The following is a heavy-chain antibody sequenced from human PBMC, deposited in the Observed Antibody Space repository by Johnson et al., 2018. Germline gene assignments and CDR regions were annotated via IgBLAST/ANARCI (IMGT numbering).Heavy chain of an antibody. V-gene: IGHV3-15*07. Sequence: EVQLLESGGGVVQSGRSLRLSCAASGFTFSNAWMNWVRQAPGKGLEWVGRIKSKTDGGTTDYAAPVKGRFTISRDDSKNTLYLQMNSLKTEDTAVYYCTTAPATDYYDYGMDVWGQGTTVTVSS. J-gene: IGHJ6*02. CDR3: TTAPATDYYDYGMDV. CDR1: GFTFSNAW. CDR2: IKSKTDGGTT.